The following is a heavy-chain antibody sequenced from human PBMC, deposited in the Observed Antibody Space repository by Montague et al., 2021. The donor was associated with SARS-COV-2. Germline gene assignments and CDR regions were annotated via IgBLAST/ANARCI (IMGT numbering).Heavy chain of an antibody. D-gene: IGHD6-19*01. V-gene: IGHV6-1*01. J-gene: IGHJ4*02. CDR2: TYYRSECHT. CDR3: ASGWTLFD. CDR1: GDSVSSTAAA. Sequence: CAISGDSVSSTAAAWNWIRQSPSRDLEWLGRTYYRSECHTDYAVSVECRLAIYADTSKNQFSLQLHSVTPEDSAVYYCASGWTLFDWGQGTLVTVSS.